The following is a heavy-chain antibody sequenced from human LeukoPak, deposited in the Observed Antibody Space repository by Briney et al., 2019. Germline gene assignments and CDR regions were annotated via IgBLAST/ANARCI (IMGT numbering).Heavy chain of an antibody. J-gene: IGHJ6*03. D-gene: IGHD6-13*01. V-gene: IGHV4-39*01. CDR2: IYYSGST. CDR3: ARHLGAGIAGLYYYYYYYMDV. CDR1: GGSISSSSYY. Sequence: SETLSLTCTVSGGSISSSSYYWGWIRQPPGKGVEWIGSIYYSGSTYYNPSLKSRVTVSVDTSKNQFSLKLSSVTAADTAVYYCARHLGAGIAGLYYYYYYYMDVWGKGTTVTVSS.